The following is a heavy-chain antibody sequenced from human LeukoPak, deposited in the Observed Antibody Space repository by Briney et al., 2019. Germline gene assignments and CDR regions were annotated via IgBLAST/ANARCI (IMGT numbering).Heavy chain of an antibody. Sequence: ASVKVSCKASGYTFTDYFLHWVRQAPGQGLESMGWINPKKGDTNYAQKCQGRVTVTWDTSTTTAYMELNRLTSDDTAVYYCARGYEYGRFDPWGQGTLVTVSS. CDR3: ARGYEYGRFDP. J-gene: IGHJ5*02. V-gene: IGHV1-2*02. CDR1: GYTFTDYF. CDR2: INPKKGDT. D-gene: IGHD3-16*01.